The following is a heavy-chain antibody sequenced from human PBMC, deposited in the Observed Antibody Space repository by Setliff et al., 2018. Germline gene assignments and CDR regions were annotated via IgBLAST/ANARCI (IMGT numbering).Heavy chain of an antibody. Sequence: PSETLSLTCTVSGGSISDYYWSWIRQDPGKGLEWIGYIYYGGSTNYNSSLNSRVAISVDTSENQFSLRLNSVTAADTAVYYCAGGTIAARPSYFDYWGQGTLVTVSS. CDR3: AGGTIAARPSYFDY. J-gene: IGHJ4*02. CDR2: IYYGGST. CDR1: GGSISDYY. V-gene: IGHV4-59*08. D-gene: IGHD6-6*01.